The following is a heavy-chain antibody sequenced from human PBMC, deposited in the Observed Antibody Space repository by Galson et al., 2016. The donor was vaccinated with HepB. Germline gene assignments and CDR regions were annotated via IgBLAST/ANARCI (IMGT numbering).Heavy chain of an antibody. CDR3: ARLYSLSPNCTTSNCPFSNPWFDP. CDR1: GSSFGGYW. V-gene: IGHV5-51*03. D-gene: IGHD2/OR15-2a*01. J-gene: IGHJ5*02. CDR2: LYPDKSET. Sequence: QSGAEVTKPGESLKISCKGSGSSFGGYWIAWVRQTPGKGLEWMAVLYPDKSETKYSPSFEGQGTVPADKSVTTAYLQWSSREASDTSIYYCARLYSLSPNCTTSNCPFSNPWFDPWGQGTLVTVAS.